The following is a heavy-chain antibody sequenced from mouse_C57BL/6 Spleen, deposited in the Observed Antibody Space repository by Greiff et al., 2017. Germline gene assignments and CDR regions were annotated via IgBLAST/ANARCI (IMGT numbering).Heavy chain of an antibody. V-gene: IGHV7-3*01. Sequence: EVQLVESGGGLVQPGGSLSLSCAASGFTFTDYYMSWVRQPPGKALEWLGFIRNKANGYTTEYSASVKGRFTISRDNSQSILYLQMNALRAEDSATYYCARYPSYYYGSSSYAMDYWGQGTSVTVSS. D-gene: IGHD1-1*01. J-gene: IGHJ4*01. CDR1: GFTFTDYY. CDR3: ARYPSYYYGSSSYAMDY. CDR2: IRNKANGYTT.